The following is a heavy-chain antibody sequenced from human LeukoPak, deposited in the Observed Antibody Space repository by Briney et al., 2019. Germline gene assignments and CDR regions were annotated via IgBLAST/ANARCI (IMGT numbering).Heavy chain of an antibody. D-gene: IGHD1-14*01. Sequence: GASVKVSCKASGYTFINYGITWVRQAPGQGLEWMGWISAYNGNTVYAQKFQGRVTMTEDTSTDTAYMELSSLRSEDTAVYYCAADTGRDAFDIWGQGTMVTVSS. CDR1: GYTFINYG. J-gene: IGHJ3*02. CDR2: ISAYNGNT. V-gene: IGHV1-18*01. CDR3: AADTGRDAFDI.